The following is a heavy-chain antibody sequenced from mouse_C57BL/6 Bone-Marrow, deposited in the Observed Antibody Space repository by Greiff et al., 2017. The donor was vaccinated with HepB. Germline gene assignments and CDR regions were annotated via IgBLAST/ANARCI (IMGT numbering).Heavy chain of an antibody. D-gene: IGHD4-1*01. CDR2: ISGGGGNT. V-gene: IGHV5-9*01. CDR1: GFTFSSYT. Sequence: EVKLMESGGGLVKPGGSLKLSCAASGFTFSSYTMSWVRQTPEKRLEWVATISGGGGNTYYPDSVKGRFTISRDNAKNTLYLQMSSLRSEDPALYYCARHDWADGFDYWGRGTLVTVSA. CDR3: ARHDWADGFDY. J-gene: IGHJ3*01.